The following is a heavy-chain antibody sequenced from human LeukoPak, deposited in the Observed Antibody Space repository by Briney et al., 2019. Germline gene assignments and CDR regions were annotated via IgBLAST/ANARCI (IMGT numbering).Heavy chain of an antibody. V-gene: IGHV1-2*02. CDR3: ARELNYDSSGYYFDY. CDR1: GYTLIVYF. Sequence: ASVKVSCKDSGYTLIVYFMHWVRQAPGQGLEWMGWINPNSGGTNYAQKFQGRVTMTRDTSISTAYMELSRLRSDDTAVYYCARELNYDSSGYYFDYWGQGTLVTVSS. D-gene: IGHD3-22*01. CDR2: INPNSGGT. J-gene: IGHJ4*02.